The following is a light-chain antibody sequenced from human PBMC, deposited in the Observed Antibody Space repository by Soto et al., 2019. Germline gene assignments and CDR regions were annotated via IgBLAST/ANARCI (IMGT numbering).Light chain of an antibody. Sequence: SYELTQPPSVSGAPGQTARITCGGDNIGSRSVHWYQQKPGQVPVLVGYDERDRPSGIPDRFSGSNSGNTATLTISRVEAGDEADFYCQVWISDHLVFGGGTKLTVL. J-gene: IGLJ3*02. CDR3: QVWISDHLV. V-gene: IGLV3-21*02. CDR2: DER. CDR1: NIGSRS.